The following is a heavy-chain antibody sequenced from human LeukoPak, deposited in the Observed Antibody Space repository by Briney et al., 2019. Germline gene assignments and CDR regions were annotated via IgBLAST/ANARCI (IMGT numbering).Heavy chain of an antibody. CDR3: ARDLIAGSGSLDY. Sequence: GGSLRLSCAASGFSFSNYWMHWVRQAPGKGPIWASRIRSDGGDTNYADSVKGRFTISRDNARNTVYLQMSSLRVEDTAVYYCARDLIAGSGSLDYWGRGILVTVSS. V-gene: IGHV3-74*01. CDR1: GFSFSNYW. D-gene: IGHD3-10*01. CDR2: IRSDGGDT. J-gene: IGHJ4*02.